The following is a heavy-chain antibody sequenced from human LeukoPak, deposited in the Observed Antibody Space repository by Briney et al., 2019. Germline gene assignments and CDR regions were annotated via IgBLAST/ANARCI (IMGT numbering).Heavy chain of an antibody. CDR2: ISSNGGST. CDR3: ARDRYSSPSNWFDP. Sequence: PGGSLRLSCAASGFTFSSYAMHRVRQAPGKGLEYVSAISSNGGSTYYANSVKGRFTISRGNSKNTLYLQMGSLRAEDMAVYYCARDRYSSPSNWFDPWGQGTLVTVSS. J-gene: IGHJ5*02. D-gene: IGHD6-13*01. V-gene: IGHV3-64*01. CDR1: GFTFSSYA.